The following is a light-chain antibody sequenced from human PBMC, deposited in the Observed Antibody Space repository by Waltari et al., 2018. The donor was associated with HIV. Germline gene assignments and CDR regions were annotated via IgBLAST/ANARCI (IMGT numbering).Light chain of an antibody. CDR2: EVT. CDR3: SSYAGSDNPYV. J-gene: IGLJ1*01. CDR1: SSDLINYTY. Sequence: QSALTQPPSASGSPGQSVTISCTGTSSDLINYTYVSWYQQYPGKAPKLIIFEVTKRPSGVPDRFSGSKSGDTASLTVSGLQAEDEADYYCSSYAGSDNPYVFGSGTKVTVL. V-gene: IGLV2-8*01.